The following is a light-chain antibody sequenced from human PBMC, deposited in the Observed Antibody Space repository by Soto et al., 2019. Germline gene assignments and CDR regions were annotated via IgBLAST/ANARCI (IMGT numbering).Light chain of an antibody. CDR1: QSVSAW. Sequence: DIQMTQSPSSLSASVGDRVTISCRASQSVSAWLSWYQQKPGKAPKLLISDASSLKSGVPSRFSGSGYGTEFTLTIRSLQPEDFATYYCQQYSSYSLPFGGGTKV. J-gene: IGKJ4*01. CDR3: QQYSSYSLP. V-gene: IGKV1-5*01. CDR2: DAS.